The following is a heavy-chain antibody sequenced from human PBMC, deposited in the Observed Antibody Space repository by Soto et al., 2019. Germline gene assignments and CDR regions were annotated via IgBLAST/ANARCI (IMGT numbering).Heavy chain of an antibody. J-gene: IGHJ5*02. Sequence: ELQLMQSGAEVKKPGESLKISCKGSGYSSSGYWINWVRQLPGKGLEWMGKIDPTDSDSTYSPSFQGHVTFSADKSINTAYVHWSSLKASDTAIYYCATPRGGENWFDPWGQGTLVTVSS. CDR3: ATPRGGENWFDP. D-gene: IGHD3-16*01. CDR2: IDPTDSDS. V-gene: IGHV5-10-1*01. CDR1: GYSSSGYW.